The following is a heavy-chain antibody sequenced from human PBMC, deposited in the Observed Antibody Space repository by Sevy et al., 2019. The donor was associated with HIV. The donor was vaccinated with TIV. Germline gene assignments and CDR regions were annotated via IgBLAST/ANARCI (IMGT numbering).Heavy chain of an antibody. J-gene: IGHJ6*02. CDR3: AKNGDSPYYEYAMDI. V-gene: IGHV3-30*02. D-gene: IGHD4-17*01. Sequence: GGSLRLSCAASGFSFSSYGMYWVRQAPGKGLEWVARIGYDGSDKYYGDSVKGRVTISRDNSKKTLYLQMNSLRAEDTAVYYCAKNGDSPYYEYAMDIWGQGTTVTVSS. CDR2: IGYDGSDK. CDR1: GFSFSSYG.